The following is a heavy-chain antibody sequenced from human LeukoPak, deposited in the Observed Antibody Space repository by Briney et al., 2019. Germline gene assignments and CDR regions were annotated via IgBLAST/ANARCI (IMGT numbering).Heavy chain of an antibody. Sequence: PGESLRLSCEASGFTFSGYWMSWVRQAPGRGLEWVADINEDGTTIYYVNSVKGRFTISRDNAKNSLSLQLNTLRAGDTAVYYCARWSYVSGTWFLDYWGQGTLATVSS. J-gene: IGHJ4*02. V-gene: IGHV3-7*05. CDR3: ARWSYVSGTWFLDY. CDR2: INEDGTTI. D-gene: IGHD3-10*01. CDR1: GFTFSGYW.